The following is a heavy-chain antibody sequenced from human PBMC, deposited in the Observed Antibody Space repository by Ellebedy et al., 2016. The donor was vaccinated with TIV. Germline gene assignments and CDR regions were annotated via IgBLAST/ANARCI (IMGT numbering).Heavy chain of an antibody. CDR2: ISGSGAGT. V-gene: IGHV3-23*01. CDR1: GFTFSNCA. Sequence: GESLKISXAASGFTFSNCAMSWVRQAPGKGLEWVSGISGSGAGTHYADSVKGRFTISRDNVKNTVYMQINGLRVEDTAVYYCAKDRITIFEVVSTGENSDNGMDVWGQGTTVTVSS. J-gene: IGHJ6*02. D-gene: IGHD3-3*01. CDR3: AKDRITIFEVVSTGENSDNGMDV.